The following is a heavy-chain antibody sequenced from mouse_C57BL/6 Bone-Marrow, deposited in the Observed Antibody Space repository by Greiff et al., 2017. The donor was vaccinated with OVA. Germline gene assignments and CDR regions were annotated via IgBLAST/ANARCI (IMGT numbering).Heavy chain of an antibody. CDR3: ARPYGNYAAWFAY. V-gene: IGHV1-81*01. Sequence: QVQLQQSGAELARPGASVKLSCKASGYTFTSYGISWVKQRTGQGLEWIGEIYPRSGNTYYNEKFKGKATLTADTSSSSAYMELRSLTSEDSAVYVCARPYGNYAAWFAYWGQGTLVTVSA. CDR1: GYTFTSYG. D-gene: IGHD2-1*01. CDR2: IYPRSGNT. J-gene: IGHJ3*01.